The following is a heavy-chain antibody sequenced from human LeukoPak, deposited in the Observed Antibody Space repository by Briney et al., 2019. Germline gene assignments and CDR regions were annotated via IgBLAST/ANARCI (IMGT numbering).Heavy chain of an antibody. CDR2: ISGSGAGT. CDR3: AKGGADIVVVPAAIHFDY. D-gene: IGHD2-2*02. Sequence: GGSLRLSCAASGFTFTSYAMSWVRQAPGKGLEWVSAISGSGAGTYYADSVKGRFTISRDTSKNTLYLQMNSLRAEDTAVYYCAKGGADIVVVPAAIHFDYWGQGTLVTVSS. V-gene: IGHV3-23*01. J-gene: IGHJ4*02. CDR1: GFTFTSYA.